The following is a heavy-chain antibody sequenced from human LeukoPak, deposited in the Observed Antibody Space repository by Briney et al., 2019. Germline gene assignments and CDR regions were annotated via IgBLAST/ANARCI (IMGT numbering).Heavy chain of an antibody. CDR2: IRSKAYGGTT. CDR3: TRDNYSNDEGYYYMDV. D-gene: IGHD4-11*01. J-gene: IGHJ6*03. CDR1: GFTFGDYA. V-gene: IGHV3-49*03. Sequence: GGSLRLSCTASGFTFGDYAMSWFRQAPGKGLEGVGFIRSKAYGGTTEYAASVKGRFTISRDDSKSIAYLQMNSLKTEDTAVYYCTRDNYSNDEGYYYMDVWGKGTTVTVSS.